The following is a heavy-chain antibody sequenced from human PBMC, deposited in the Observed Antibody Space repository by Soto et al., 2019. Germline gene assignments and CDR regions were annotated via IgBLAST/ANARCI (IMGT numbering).Heavy chain of an antibody. V-gene: IGHV3-30*04. CDR2: ISYDGSNK. J-gene: IGHJ4*02. CDR1: GFTFSSHT. CDR3: AREYYDPSGYHRLAY. Sequence: PGGSLRLSCAGSGFTFSSHTIDWVRQAPGKGLEWVAVISYDGSNKYYADSVKGRFTISRDNSKNMLFVQMNSLRAEDTAVYYCAREYYDPSGYHRLAYWGQGIQVTVSS. D-gene: IGHD3-22*01.